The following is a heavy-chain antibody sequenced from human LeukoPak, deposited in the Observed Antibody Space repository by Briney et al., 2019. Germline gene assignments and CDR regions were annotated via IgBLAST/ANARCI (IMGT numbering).Heavy chain of an antibody. V-gene: IGHV4-61*10. CDR2: MYSSGST. D-gene: IGHD3-3*01. CDR3: ARGTMFDP. J-gene: IGHJ5*02. CDR1: GGSIFSFSHY. Sequence: PSETLSLTCTVSGGSIFSFSHYWSWIRQPAWKGLEWIGRMYSSGSTTYNPSLSGRVTISRDTSKNQFSLKLSSVTAADTVVYYCARGTMFDPWGQGTLVTVSS.